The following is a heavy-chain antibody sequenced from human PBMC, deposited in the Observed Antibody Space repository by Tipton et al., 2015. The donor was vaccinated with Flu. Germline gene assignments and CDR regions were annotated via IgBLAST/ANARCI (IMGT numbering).Heavy chain of an antibody. V-gene: IGHV4-38-2*02. CDR1: GDSMRRDYF. CDR3: ARRDYSNYVSDPKNWFDP. Sequence: LRLSCTVSGDSMRRDYFWGWIRQAPGKGLEWIGNIHYSGSPHYNPSLKSRVVISVNKSKNQFSLKVISLTAADAALYYCARRDYSNYVSDPKNWFDPWGQGTLVTVSS. CDR2: IHYSGSP. J-gene: IGHJ5*02. D-gene: IGHD4-11*01.